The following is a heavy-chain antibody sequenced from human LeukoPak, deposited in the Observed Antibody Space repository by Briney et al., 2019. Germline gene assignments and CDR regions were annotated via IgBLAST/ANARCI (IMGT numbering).Heavy chain of an antibody. CDR3: ATASSGWLFDY. V-gene: IGHV3-23*01. J-gene: IGHJ4*02. CDR1: GFTFSNAW. CDR2: ISGSGDST. Sequence: AGGSLRLSCAASGFTFSNAWMSWVRQAPGKGLEWVSGISGSGDSTYYADSVKGRFTISRDNSKSTLYLQMNSLRAEDTAAYYCATASSGWLFDYWGQGTLVTVSS. D-gene: IGHD6-19*01.